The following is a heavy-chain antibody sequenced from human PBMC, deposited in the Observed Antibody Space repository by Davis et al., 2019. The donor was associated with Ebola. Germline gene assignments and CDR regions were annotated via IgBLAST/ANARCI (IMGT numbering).Heavy chain of an antibody. J-gene: IGHJ4*02. CDR2: IYHSGIT. CDR1: GDSISDYY. D-gene: IGHD3-22*01. V-gene: IGHV4-59*08. CDR3: ARHRRTGYYYIFDY. Sequence: SETLSLTCSVSGDSISDYYWSWIRQPPGKGLEWIGYIYHSGITKYNPSLKSRVTFSGDTSMNHLSLELRSVTAADTAVYYCARHRRTGYYYIFDYWGQGTLVTVSS.